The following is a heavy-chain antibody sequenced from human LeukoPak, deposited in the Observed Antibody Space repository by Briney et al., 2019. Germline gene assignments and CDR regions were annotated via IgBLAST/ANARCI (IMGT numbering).Heavy chain of an antibody. Sequence: GGSLRLSCSASGFTFRSYAVHWVRQAPGKGLEWVAVISYDGSNKKYGDSVKGRFTISRDNSKNTLYLQMNSLRAEDTAVYYCAKTRLGYYDSSGYHPGAYYFDYWGQGTLVTVSS. J-gene: IGHJ4*02. CDR1: GFTFRSYA. V-gene: IGHV3-30*18. CDR3: AKTRLGYYDSSGYHPGAYYFDY. D-gene: IGHD3-22*01. CDR2: ISYDGSNK.